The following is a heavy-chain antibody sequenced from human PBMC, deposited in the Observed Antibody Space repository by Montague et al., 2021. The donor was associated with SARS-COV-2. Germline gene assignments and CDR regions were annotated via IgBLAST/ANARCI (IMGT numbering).Heavy chain of an antibody. V-gene: IGHV4-39*01. CDR1: GGSISSTNYY. J-gene: IGHJ4*02. Sequence: SETLSLTCTVSGGSISSTNYYWGLIRQPPGKGLEWIGSINYRGTTXYXXXXKXRVTMSVDTSKSLFSLELSSVTAADTAIYYCARHNVGYNRWYYFDYWGQGTLVTVSS. CDR3: ARHNVGYNRWYYFDY. D-gene: IGHD5-24*01. CDR2: INYRGTT.